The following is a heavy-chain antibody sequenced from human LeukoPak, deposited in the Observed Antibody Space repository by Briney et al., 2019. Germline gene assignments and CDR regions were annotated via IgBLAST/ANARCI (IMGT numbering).Heavy chain of an antibody. V-gene: IGHV4-39*07. J-gene: IGHJ4*02. CDR1: GGSFSSVTDY. CDR3: ATDGAVVRGIIDY. CDR2: GDYSGGT. Sequence: KPSETLSLTCTVSGGSFSSVTDYWAWIRQPPGKGLEWIASGDYSGGTYYNPSLESRVAISADMSKNQFSLKLTSVTGADTAVYYCATDGAVVRGIIDYWGQGTLVTVSS. D-gene: IGHD3-10*01.